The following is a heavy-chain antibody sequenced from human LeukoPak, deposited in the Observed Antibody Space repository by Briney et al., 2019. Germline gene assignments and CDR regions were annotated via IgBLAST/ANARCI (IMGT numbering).Heavy chain of an antibody. CDR2: IYYSGNT. D-gene: IGHD4-23*01. V-gene: IGHV4-39*01. CDR3: AGGNSSRVLDY. J-gene: IGHJ4*02. Sequence: PSETLSLTCTVSGGSISSSSYYWGWIRQPPGKGLEWIGSIYYSGNTYYNPSLKSRVTISVDTSKNQFSLELNSVTAADTAVYYCAGGNSSRVLDYWGQGTLVTVSS. CDR1: GGSISSSSYY.